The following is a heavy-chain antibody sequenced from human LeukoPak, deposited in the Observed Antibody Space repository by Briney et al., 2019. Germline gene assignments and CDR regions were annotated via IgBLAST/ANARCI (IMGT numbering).Heavy chain of an antibody. D-gene: IGHD6-13*01. Sequence: SETLSLTCTVSGGSINRYYWTWIRPPPGKGLEWIGYIYYSGSTNYNPSLKNRVTISVDTSKNLFSLKLSSVTAADTAVYYCARVSSSSWFAPFDYWGQGTLVTVSS. J-gene: IGHJ4*02. CDR3: ARVSSSSWFAPFDY. CDR2: IYYSGST. V-gene: IGHV4-59*01. CDR1: GGSINRYY.